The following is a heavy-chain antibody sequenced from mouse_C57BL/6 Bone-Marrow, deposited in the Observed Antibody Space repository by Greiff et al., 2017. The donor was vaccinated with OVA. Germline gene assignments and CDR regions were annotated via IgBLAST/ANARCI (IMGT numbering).Heavy chain of an antibody. V-gene: IGHV1-69*01. Sequence: VQLQQPGAELVMPGASVKLSCKASGYTFTSYWMHWVKQRPGQGLEWIGEIDPSDSYTNYNQKFKGKSTLTVDKSSSTAYMQLSSLTSEDSAVYYCARSRSTYYFDYWGQGTTLTVSS. CDR3: ARSRSTYYFDY. CDR1: GYTFTSYW. J-gene: IGHJ2*01. CDR2: IDPSDSYT. D-gene: IGHD5-1*01.